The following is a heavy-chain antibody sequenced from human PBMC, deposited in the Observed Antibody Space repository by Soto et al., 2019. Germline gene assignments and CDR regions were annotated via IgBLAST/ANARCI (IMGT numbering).Heavy chain of an antibody. J-gene: IGHJ5*02. CDR3: ARVKEYTGDAGDPLDL. Sequence: GGSLRLSCAASGFSFGGLWLHWVRQVPGKGLLWVSTSRSYWGTTQYADSVKGRFTVSRDRAKNTLYRQMTRLRAEDTGIYYCARVKEYTGDAGDPLDLWGQGTLVTVSS. D-gene: IGHD2-8*02. CDR1: GFSFGGLW. V-gene: IGHV3-74*03. CDR2: SRSYWGTT.